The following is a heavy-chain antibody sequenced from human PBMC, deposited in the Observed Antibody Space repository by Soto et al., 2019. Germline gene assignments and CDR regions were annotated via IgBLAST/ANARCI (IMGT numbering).Heavy chain of an antibody. CDR2: TYYRSKWYN. D-gene: IGHD3-22*01. J-gene: IGHJ6*02. CDR3: AREAHDSSGYYYEPRNYYYYGMDV. Sequence: SQTLSLTCAISGDSVSSNSAAWNWIRQSPSSGLEWLGRTYYRSKWYNDYAVSVKSRITINPDTSKNQFSLQLNSVTPEDTAVYYCAREAHDSSGYYYEPRNYYYYGMDVWGQGTTVTVSS. V-gene: IGHV6-1*01. CDR1: GDSVSSNSAA.